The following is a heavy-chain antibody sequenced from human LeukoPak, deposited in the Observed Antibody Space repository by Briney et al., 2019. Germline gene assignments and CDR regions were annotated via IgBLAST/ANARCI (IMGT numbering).Heavy chain of an antibody. CDR3: ARERGYSGFAPLDY. J-gene: IGHJ4*02. CDR1: GGSFSGYY. Sequence: SETLSLTCAVYGGSFSGYYWSWIRQPPGKGLEWIGYIYYSGSTNYNPSLKSRVTISVDTSKNQFSLKLSSVTAADTAVYYCARERGYSGFAPLDYWGLGTLVTVSS. CDR2: IYYSGST. D-gene: IGHD5-12*01. V-gene: IGHV4-59*01.